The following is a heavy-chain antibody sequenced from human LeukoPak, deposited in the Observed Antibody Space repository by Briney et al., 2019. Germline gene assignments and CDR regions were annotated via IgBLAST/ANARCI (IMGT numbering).Heavy chain of an antibody. CDR2: IYSGSST. D-gene: IGHD3-22*01. J-gene: IGHJ3*02. CDR1: GFTVSSNY. V-gene: IGHV3-66*01. Sequence: GGSLRLSCAASGFTVSSNYMSWVRQAPGKGLEWVSVIYSGSSTYYADSVKGRFTISRDNSKNTLYLQMNSLRAEDTAVYYCARSLGIYYDSSGHDAFDIWGQGTMVTVSS. CDR3: ARSLGIYYDSSGHDAFDI.